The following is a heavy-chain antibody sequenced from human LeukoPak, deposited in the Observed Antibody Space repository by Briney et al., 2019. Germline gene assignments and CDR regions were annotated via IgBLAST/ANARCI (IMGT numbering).Heavy chain of an antibody. D-gene: IGHD6-6*01. Sequence: ASVKVSCKASGYTFTSYDINWVRQATGQGLEWMGWMNPNSGNTGYAQKFQGRVTITRNTSISTAYMELSSLRSEDTAVYYCARVRAARDPGLGYWGQGTLVTVFS. J-gene: IGHJ4*02. CDR1: GYTFTSYD. CDR2: MNPNSGNT. CDR3: ARVRAARDPGLGY. V-gene: IGHV1-8*03.